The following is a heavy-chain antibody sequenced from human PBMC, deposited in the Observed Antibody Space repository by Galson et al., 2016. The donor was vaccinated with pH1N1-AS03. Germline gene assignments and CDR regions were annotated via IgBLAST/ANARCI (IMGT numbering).Heavy chain of an antibody. CDR2: IYWNDDK. CDR3: AHTVYTIFGVVPRQPFYVDY. V-gene: IGHV2-5*01. CDR1: GFTLATNGKG. D-gene: IGHD3-3*01. J-gene: IGHJ4*02. Sequence: PALVKPTQTLTLTCTFSGFTLATNGKGVGWIRQPPGEALEWLALIYWNDDKRYSPSLKNRLTLTKDTSKSQVVLTLTNADPVDTATYYCAHTVYTIFGVVPRQPFYVDYGGQGSLVTVSS.